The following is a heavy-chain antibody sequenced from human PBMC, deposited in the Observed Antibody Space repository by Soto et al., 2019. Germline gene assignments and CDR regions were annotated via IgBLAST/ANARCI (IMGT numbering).Heavy chain of an antibody. CDR1: GDSVSISSGA. D-gene: IGHD5-18*01. CDR2: TYYRSKWYN. Sequence: QVQLQQSGPGLVKPSQTLSLTCTISGDSVSISSGAWNWIRQSPSRGLEWLGRTYYRSKWYNDYAVSVKSRIKITPDTSKNQFSQQLNSVTPEDTAVYYCALDPGYSLDYWGQGTLATVSS. J-gene: IGHJ4*02. V-gene: IGHV6-1*01. CDR3: ALDPGYSLDY.